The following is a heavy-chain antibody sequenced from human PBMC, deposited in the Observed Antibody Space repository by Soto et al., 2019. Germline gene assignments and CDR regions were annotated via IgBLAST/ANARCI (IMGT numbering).Heavy chain of an antibody. D-gene: IGHD2-2*01. CDR3: ARDYCSRTSCYDY. Sequence: GGSLRLSCAASGFTLSSHGMHWVRQAPGKGLEWVAVIWYDGSNKYYADSVKGRFTISRDTSKNTLYLQMNSLRAEDTAVYYCARDYCSRTSCYDYWGPGTLVTVSS. CDR1: GFTLSSHG. CDR2: IWYDGSNK. V-gene: IGHV3-33*01. J-gene: IGHJ4*02.